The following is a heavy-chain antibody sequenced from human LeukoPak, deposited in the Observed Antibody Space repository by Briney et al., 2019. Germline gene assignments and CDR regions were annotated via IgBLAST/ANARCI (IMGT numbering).Heavy chain of an antibody. V-gene: IGHV3-30*02. J-gene: IGHJ6*02. CDR2: IQSDGSKT. CDR1: GFSFSNYG. Sequence: GGSLRLPCAASGFSFSNYGMHWVRQAPGKGLEWVALIQSDGSKTYSADSVKGRFTISRDNPRNTLYLQMDRLRPEDTAVYYCAKRYCKSATCRSDMDAWGQGTTVTVS. CDR3: AKRYCKSATCRSDMDA. D-gene: IGHD2-15*01.